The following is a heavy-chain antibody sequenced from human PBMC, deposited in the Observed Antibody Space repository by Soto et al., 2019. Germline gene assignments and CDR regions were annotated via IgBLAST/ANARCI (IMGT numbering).Heavy chain of an antibody. Sequence: PGGSLRLSCAASGFTFSSYGMHWVRQAPGKGLEWVAVISYDGSNKYYADSVKGRFTISRDNSKNTLYLQMNSLRAEDTAVYYCARGINGYYDSSGYYSRNPPPDLWGRGTLVTVSS. CDR1: GFTFSSYG. CDR2: ISYDGSNK. CDR3: ARGINGYYDSSGYYSRNPPPDL. J-gene: IGHJ2*01. V-gene: IGHV3-30*03. D-gene: IGHD3-22*01.